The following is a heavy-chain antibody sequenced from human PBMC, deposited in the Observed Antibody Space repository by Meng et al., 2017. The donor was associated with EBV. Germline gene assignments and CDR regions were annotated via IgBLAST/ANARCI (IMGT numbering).Heavy chain of an antibody. CDR1: GGSVNNESYY. J-gene: IGHJ5*02. Sequence: QVQLQESGPGLVKPSETLSPTCTVSGGSVNNESYYWGWIRQPPGKGLEYIGYIYYTGSTNYNSSLESRVTISLDKSKNQFSLKLTSLTAADTAIYYCARGDYTNYPRWFDPWGQGTLVTVSS. V-gene: IGHV4-61*01. CDR2: IYYTGST. D-gene: IGHD4-11*01. CDR3: ARGDYTNYPRWFDP.